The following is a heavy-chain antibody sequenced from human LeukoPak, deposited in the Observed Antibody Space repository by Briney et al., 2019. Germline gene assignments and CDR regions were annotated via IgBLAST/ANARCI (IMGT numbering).Heavy chain of an antibody. CDR1: GGSISSSSYY. V-gene: IGHV4-39*07. J-gene: IGHJ6*03. CDR2: IYYSGST. D-gene: IGHD3-10*01. Sequence: SETLSLTCTVSGGSISSSSYYWGWIRQPPGKGLEWIGSIYYSGSTYYNPSLKSRVTISVDTSKNQFSLKLSSVTAADTAVYYCARATSVMVRGVGFGPYYYYYMDVWGKGTTVTVSS. CDR3: ARATSVMVRGVGFGPYYYYYMDV.